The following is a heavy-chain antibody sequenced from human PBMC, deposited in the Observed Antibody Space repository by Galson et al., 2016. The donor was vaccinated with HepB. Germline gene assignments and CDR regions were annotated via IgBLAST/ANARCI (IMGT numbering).Heavy chain of an antibody. Sequence: SLRLSCAASGFTFSNSWMNWVRQAPGKGLEWVANLNQDGSEKYYVDSVKGRFTISRDNAENSLYLQMNSLRVEDTAVYYCADPTAGWGQGPLVTVSS. D-gene: IGHD6-13*01. V-gene: IGHV3-7*01. CDR2: LNQDGSEK. CDR3: ADPTAG. J-gene: IGHJ4*02. CDR1: GFTFSNSW.